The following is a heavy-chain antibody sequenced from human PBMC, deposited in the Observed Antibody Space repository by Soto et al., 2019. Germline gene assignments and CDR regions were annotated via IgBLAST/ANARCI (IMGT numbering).Heavy chain of an antibody. CDR3: AAGTDTAMEQGADY. D-gene: IGHD5-18*01. J-gene: IGHJ4*02. CDR2: ISTTGRYI. V-gene: IGHV3-21*01. Sequence: EVQLVESGGGLVKPGGSLRLSCPASGFTFSDHSMNWVRQAPGKGFEWVSSISTTGRYIYYSDSMAGRFTISRDNAKNSLYLQINSLRGDDTAIYYCAAGTDTAMEQGADYWGQGTLVTVSS. CDR1: GFTFSDHS.